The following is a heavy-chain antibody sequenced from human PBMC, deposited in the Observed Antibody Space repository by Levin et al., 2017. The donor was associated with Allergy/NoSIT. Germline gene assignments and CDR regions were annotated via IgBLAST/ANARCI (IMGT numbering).Heavy chain of an antibody. CDR1: GGSISSSSYY. J-gene: IGHJ2*01. Sequence: SETLSLTCTVSGGSISSSSYYWGWIRQPPGKGLEWIGSIYYSGSTYYNPSLKSRVTISVDTSKNQFSLKLSSVTAADTAVYYCARPRGDHGGWYFDLWGRGTLVTVSS. V-gene: IGHV4-39*01. D-gene: IGHD2-21*02. CDR3: ARPRGDHGGWYFDL. CDR2: IYYSGST.